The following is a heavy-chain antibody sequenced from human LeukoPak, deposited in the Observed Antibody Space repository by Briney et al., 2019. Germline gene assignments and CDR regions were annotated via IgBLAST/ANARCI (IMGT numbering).Heavy chain of an antibody. Sequence: SQTLSLTCTVSGDSIDSGGYYWSWIRQHPGKDLEWIGHMYHSGNAYYNPSLESRVTISMDTSKNQFSLKLTSVTAADTAVYFCARVRFGVANPCDYWGQGTLVTVSS. CDR2: MYHSGNA. V-gene: IGHV4-31*03. J-gene: IGHJ4*02. CDR3: ARVRFGVANPCDY. CDR1: GDSIDSGGYY. D-gene: IGHD3-10*01.